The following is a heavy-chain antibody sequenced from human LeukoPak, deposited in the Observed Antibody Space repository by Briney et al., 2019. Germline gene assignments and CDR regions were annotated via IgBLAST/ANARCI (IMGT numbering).Heavy chain of an antibody. Sequence: SETLSLTCTVSGGSISSYYWSWIQQPPGKGLEWIGYIYYSGSTNYNPSLKSRVTISVDTSKNQLSLKLSSVTAADTAVYYCARGTGRFGELFPNWFDRWGQGTLVTVSS. V-gene: IGHV4-59*01. J-gene: IGHJ5*02. D-gene: IGHD3-10*01. CDR2: IYYSGST. CDR1: GGSISSYY. CDR3: ARGTGRFGELFPNWFDR.